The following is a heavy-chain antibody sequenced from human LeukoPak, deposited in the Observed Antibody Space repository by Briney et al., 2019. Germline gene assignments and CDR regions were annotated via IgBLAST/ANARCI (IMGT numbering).Heavy chain of an antibody. CDR1: GFTVSSTY. D-gene: IGHD2/OR15-2a*01. J-gene: IGHJ3*02. CDR2: IYSGGST. CDR3: ANKGILGAFDI. V-gene: IGHV3-53*01. Sequence: GGSLRLSCAASGFTVSSTYMSWVRQAPGKGLEWVSVIYSGGSTYYADSVKGRFTISRDNSKNTLYLQMNSLRAEDTAVYYCANKGILGAFDIWGQGTMVTVSS.